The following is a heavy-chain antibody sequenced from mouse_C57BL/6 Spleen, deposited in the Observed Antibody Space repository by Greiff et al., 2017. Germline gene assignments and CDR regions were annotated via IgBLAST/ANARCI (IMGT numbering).Heavy chain of an antibody. CDR1: GFTFSDYG. V-gene: IGHV5-15*01. CDR2: ISNLAYSI. Sequence: EVMLVESGGGLVQPGGSLKLSCAASGFTFSDYGMAWVRQAPRQGPEWVAFISNLAYSIYYADTVTGRFTISRENAKNTLYLEMSSLRSEDTAMYYCARHEDYDYGSWFAYWGQGTLVTVSA. D-gene: IGHD2-4*01. CDR3: ARHEDYDYGSWFAY. J-gene: IGHJ3*01.